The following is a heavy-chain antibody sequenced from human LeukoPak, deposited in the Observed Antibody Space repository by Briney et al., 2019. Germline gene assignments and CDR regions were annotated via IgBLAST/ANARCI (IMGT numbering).Heavy chain of an antibody. CDR2: IYYSGTT. J-gene: IGHJ6*03. Sequence: SETLSLTCTVYVRSITSAYWSCLPQPPGKGLEWNGYIYYSGTTNYNPSLKSRVTISVDTSKNQFSLKLSSVTAADTAVYYCARGRCSGGSCSNYYYYYMDVWGKGTTVTVSS. D-gene: IGHD2-15*01. CDR3: ARGRCSGGSCSNYYYYYMDV. V-gene: IGHV4-59*01. CDR1: VRSITSAY.